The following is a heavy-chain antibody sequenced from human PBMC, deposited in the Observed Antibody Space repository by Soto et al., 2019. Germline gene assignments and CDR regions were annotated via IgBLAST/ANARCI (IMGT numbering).Heavy chain of an antibody. Sequence: WGPLRLPCAAAGLTFGSHGMHWVRKAPGKGLEWVAVIWYDGSNKYYADSVKGRFTISRDNSKNTLYLQMNSLRAEDTAVYYCATHLLTTVTSLDYWGQGTLVTVSS. J-gene: IGHJ4*02. CDR2: IWYDGSNK. CDR3: ATHLLTTVTSLDY. D-gene: IGHD4-4*01. CDR1: GLTFGSHG. V-gene: IGHV3-33*01.